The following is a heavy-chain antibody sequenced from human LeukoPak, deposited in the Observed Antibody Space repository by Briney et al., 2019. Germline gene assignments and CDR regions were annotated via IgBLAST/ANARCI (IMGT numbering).Heavy chain of an antibody. CDR2: ISWNSGSI. Sequence: GGSLRLSCAASGFTFDDYAMHWVRQAPGKGLEWVSGISWNSGSIGYADSVKGRFTISRDNAKNSLYLQMNSLRAEGMALYYCAKSYSSGWYYFDYWGQGTLVTVSS. D-gene: IGHD6-19*01. CDR1: GFTFDDYA. V-gene: IGHV3-9*03. CDR3: AKSYSSGWYYFDY. J-gene: IGHJ4*02.